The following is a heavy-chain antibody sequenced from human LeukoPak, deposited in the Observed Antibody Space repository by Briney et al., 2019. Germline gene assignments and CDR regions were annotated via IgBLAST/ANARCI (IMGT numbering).Heavy chain of an antibody. J-gene: IGHJ4*02. CDR2: IKQDGSEK. Sequence: GGSLRLSCAASGFTFSSYWMSWVRQAPGKGLEWVANIKQDGSEKYYVDSVKGRFAISRDNAKNSLYLQMNSLRAEDTAVYYCASVREWELQNAPFDYWGQGALVTVSS. CDR3: ASVREWELQNAPFDY. CDR1: GFTFSSYW. V-gene: IGHV3-7*01. D-gene: IGHD1-26*01.